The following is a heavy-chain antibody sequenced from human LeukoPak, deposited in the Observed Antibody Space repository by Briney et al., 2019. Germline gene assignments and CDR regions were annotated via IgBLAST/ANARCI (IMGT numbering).Heavy chain of an antibody. CDR1: GFTFTDYY. J-gene: IGHJ6*03. V-gene: IGHV3-11*04. D-gene: IGHD4-17*01. CDR2: ISSSGSRI. Sequence: GGSLRLSCAASGFTFTDYYMSWIRQAPGKGLEWISYISSSGSRIFYADSVKDRFTISRDDSKNTLYLQMNSLRAEDTAVYYCAKAASKRTDYGDYAFYYYMDVWGKGTTVTISS. CDR3: AKAASKRTDYGDYAFYYYMDV.